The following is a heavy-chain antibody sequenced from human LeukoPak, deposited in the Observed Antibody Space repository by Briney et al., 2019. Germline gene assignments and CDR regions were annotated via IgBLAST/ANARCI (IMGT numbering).Heavy chain of an antibody. D-gene: IGHD6-13*01. V-gene: IGHV4-38-2*02. Sequence: SETLSLTCTVSGYSISSGYYWGWIRQPPGKGLEWIGEINHSGSTNYNPSLKSRVTISVDTSKRHFSLRLSSVTAADTAVYYCARDTSSWPNLDFWGQGTLVTVSS. CDR3: ARDTSSWPNLDF. CDR1: GYSISSGYY. CDR2: INHSGST. J-gene: IGHJ4*02.